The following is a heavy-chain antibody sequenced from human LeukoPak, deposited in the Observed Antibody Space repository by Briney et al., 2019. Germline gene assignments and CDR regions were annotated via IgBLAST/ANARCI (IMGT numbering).Heavy chain of an antibody. V-gene: IGHV4-59*01. CDR2: VYYTGST. CDR1: GGSISSYY. D-gene: IGHD6-13*01. CDR3: ARISSSNWYNERGAFDV. Sequence: SETLSLTCTVSGGSISSYYWSWVRQPPGRGLEWIGFVYYTGSTNYSPSLKSRVTISVDTSKNQFSLKLRSVTAADTAVYYCARISSSNWYNERGAFDVWGQGTLVTVSS. J-gene: IGHJ4*02.